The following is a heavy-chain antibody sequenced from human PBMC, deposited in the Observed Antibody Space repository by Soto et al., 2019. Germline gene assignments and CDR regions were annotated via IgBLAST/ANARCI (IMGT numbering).Heavy chain of an antibody. Sequence: EVQLLESGGGLVQPGGSLRLSCAASGFTFSSYAMSWVRQAPGKGLEWVSAISGSGGSTYYADSVKGRFTISRDNSKNTQYLQMNSLRAEDTAVYYCAKDLLTMVRGVISGYYYDGMDVWGQGTTVTVSS. CDR1: GFTFSSYA. CDR3: AKDLLTMVRGVISGYYYDGMDV. CDR2: ISGSGGST. J-gene: IGHJ6*02. D-gene: IGHD3-10*01. V-gene: IGHV3-23*01.